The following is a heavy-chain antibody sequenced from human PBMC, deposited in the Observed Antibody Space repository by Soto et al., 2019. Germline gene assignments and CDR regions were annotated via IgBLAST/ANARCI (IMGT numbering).Heavy chain of an antibody. V-gene: IGHV4-31*03. D-gene: IGHD3-9*01. J-gene: IGHJ6*02. Sequence: SETLSLTCTVSGGSISSGGYYWSWIRQHPGKGLEWIGYIYYSGSTYYNPSLKSRVTISVDTSKNQFSLKLSSVTAADTAVYYCARGQTPYYHILTGSYLYYYGMDVWGQGTTVTVSS. CDR3: ARGQTPYYHILTGSYLYYYGMDV. CDR1: GGSISSGGYY. CDR2: IYYSGST.